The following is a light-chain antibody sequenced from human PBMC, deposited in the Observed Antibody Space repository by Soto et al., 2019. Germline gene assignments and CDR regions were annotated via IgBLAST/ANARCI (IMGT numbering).Light chain of an antibody. Sequence: DIQMTQSPSTLSASVGDRVTITCRASQSISSWLAWYQQKPGKAPKLLIYKASSLESRVPSRFSGSGSGTEFTLTISSLQPDGFANYYCQQYNSYSITFGPGTKVHIK. CDR3: QQYNSYSIT. CDR1: QSISSW. CDR2: KAS. V-gene: IGKV1-5*03. J-gene: IGKJ3*01.